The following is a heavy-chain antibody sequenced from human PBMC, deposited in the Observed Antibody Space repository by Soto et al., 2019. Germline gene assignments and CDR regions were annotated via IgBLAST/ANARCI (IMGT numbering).Heavy chain of an antibody. Sequence: ASVKVSCKASGYTFTSYAMHWVRQAPGQRLEWMGWINAGNGNTKYSQKFQGRVTITRDTSASTAYTELSSLRSEDTAVYYCARFPHSGIAAAGPYYYYYMDVWGEGTTVTVSS. J-gene: IGHJ6*03. V-gene: IGHV1-3*01. CDR2: INAGNGNT. D-gene: IGHD6-13*01. CDR1: GYTFTSYA. CDR3: ARFPHSGIAAAGPYYYYYMDV.